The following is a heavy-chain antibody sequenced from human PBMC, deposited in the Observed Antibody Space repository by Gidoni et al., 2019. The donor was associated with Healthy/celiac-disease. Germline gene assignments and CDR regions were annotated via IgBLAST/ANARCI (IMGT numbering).Heavy chain of an antibody. D-gene: IGHD5-12*01. CDR3: AKDGDNVNIVEDWFDP. V-gene: IGHV3-30*18. CDR1: GFPFSSYG. Sequence: QVQLVESGGGVVQPGRSLRLPCDASGFPFSSYGMHWVRQAPAKGLEWVAVISYDGSNKYYADSVKGRFTISRDNSKNTLYLQMNSLRAEDTAVYYCAKDGDNVNIVEDWFDPWGQGTLVTVSS. J-gene: IGHJ5*02. CDR2: ISYDGSNK.